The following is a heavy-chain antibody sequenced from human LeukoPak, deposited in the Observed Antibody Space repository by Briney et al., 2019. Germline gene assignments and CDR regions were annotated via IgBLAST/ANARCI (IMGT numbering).Heavy chain of an antibody. D-gene: IGHD2-15*01. CDR2: TSFDESTK. J-gene: IGHJ4*02. CDR3: SKNCGLLRSFDY. Sequence: PGRSLRLSCAASGFIFRDYVMNWVRQAPGRGLEWVAVTSFDESTKHYADSVQGRFTISRDNSKNTLYLQMNSLRAEDTAVYFLSKNCGLLRSFDYWGQGTLVTASS. V-gene: IGHV3-30-3*02. CDR1: GFIFRDYV.